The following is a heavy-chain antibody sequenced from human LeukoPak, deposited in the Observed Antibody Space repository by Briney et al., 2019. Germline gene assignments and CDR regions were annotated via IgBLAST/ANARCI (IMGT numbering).Heavy chain of an antibody. J-gene: IGHJ6*03. CDR1: GFAFSSFA. D-gene: IGHD6-19*01. CDR2: INGGGNTT. Sequence: GGSLRLSRAASGFAFSSFAMDWVRQSPGKGLEWLSTINGGGNTTFYSDSVKGRFTISRDNSKNTLYLHMDSLRPDDTAIYYCTKELHVAVAVADYYYFYMDVWGRGTAVTVSS. V-gene: IGHV3-23*01. CDR3: TKELHVAVAVADYYYFYMDV.